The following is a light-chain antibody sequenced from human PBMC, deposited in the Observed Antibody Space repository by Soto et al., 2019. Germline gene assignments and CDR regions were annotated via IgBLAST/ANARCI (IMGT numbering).Light chain of an antibody. Sequence: EIVMTQSPVTLSVSPWERATLSCRASQSVTNSYLAWYQQKPGQAPRLLIFGASTRAAGIPARFSGSGSGTEFTLTISSLQSEDFAVYYCQQYNNWPGTFGQGTKV. CDR3: QQYNNWPGT. CDR2: GAS. V-gene: IGKV3-15*01. J-gene: IGKJ1*01. CDR1: QSVTNSY.